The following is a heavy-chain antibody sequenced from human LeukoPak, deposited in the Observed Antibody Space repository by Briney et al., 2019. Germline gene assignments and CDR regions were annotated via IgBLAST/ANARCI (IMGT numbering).Heavy chain of an antibody. CDR2: MSWNSGSI. J-gene: IGHJ3*02. CDR3: AKGYSSSWYGAFDI. Sequence: SLRLSCAAAGFTFDEYAMHWVRQAPGKGLEWVSGMSWNSGSIVYADSVKGRFTISRDNAKKSLYLQMNSLRAEDMALYYCAKGYSSSWYGAFDIWGQGTMVPVSS. CDR1: GFTFDEYA. V-gene: IGHV3-9*03. D-gene: IGHD6-13*01.